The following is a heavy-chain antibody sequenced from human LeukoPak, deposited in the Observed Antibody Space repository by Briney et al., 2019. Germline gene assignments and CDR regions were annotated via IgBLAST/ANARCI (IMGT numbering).Heavy chain of an antibody. D-gene: IGHD2-21*01. CDR1: GFTFSSYE. Sequence: PGGSLRLSCAASGFTFSSYEMNWVRQAPGKGLEWVSYISSSGSTKYYADSVKGRFTISRDNAKNSLYLQMNSLRAEDTAVYYCARGTIIAHWGQGTLVTVSS. CDR3: ARGTIIAH. CDR2: ISSSGSTK. V-gene: IGHV3-48*03. J-gene: IGHJ4*02.